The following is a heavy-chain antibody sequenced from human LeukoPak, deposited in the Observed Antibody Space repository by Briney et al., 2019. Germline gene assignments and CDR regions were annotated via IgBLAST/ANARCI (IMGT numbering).Heavy chain of an antibody. Sequence: AGRSLRLSCAASRFTFSNYGMHWVRQDPGKGLEWVAVIWYDGSNKYYADSVKGRFTISRDNSKNTLYLQMNSLRAEDTAVYYCARDPGRGYTYGYGFDYWGQGTLVTVSS. CDR3: ARDPGRGYTYGYGFDY. V-gene: IGHV3-33*01. CDR1: RFTFSNYG. J-gene: IGHJ4*02. CDR2: IWYDGSNK. D-gene: IGHD5-18*01.